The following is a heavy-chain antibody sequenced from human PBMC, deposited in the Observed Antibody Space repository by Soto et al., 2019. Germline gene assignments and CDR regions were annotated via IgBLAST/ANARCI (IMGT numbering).Heavy chain of an antibody. CDR1: GYTFISYS. V-gene: IGHV1-18*04. Sequence: QVQLVQSVGEVKKPGASVNISCKATGYTFISYSITWVRQAPGQGLEWMGWISTYNGNTKYAQSLQGRVTLTRDTSTNTAVTEMRGLRSDDTAIYYCAREVAHSTGWYDDVDQWCPGTLVAVSS. CDR2: ISTYNGNT. CDR3: AREVAHSTGWYDDVDQ. D-gene: IGHD6-13*01. J-gene: IGHJ4*02.